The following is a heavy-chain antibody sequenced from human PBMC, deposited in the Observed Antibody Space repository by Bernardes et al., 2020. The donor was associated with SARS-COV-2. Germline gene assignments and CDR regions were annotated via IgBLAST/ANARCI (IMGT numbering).Heavy chain of an antibody. V-gene: IGHV3-33*01. CDR2: IWYDGSTK. J-gene: IGHJ4*02. D-gene: IGHD2-15*01. Sequence: GSSLKVSCAASGFTFNTYGMHWVRRAPGKGLEWVAVIWYDGSTKYYAESVKGRFTISRDNSKNSLYLQMNSLRAEDTAVYYCARVGAAYDYWGQGTLVTVSS. CDR1: GFTFNTYG. CDR3: ARVGAAYDY.